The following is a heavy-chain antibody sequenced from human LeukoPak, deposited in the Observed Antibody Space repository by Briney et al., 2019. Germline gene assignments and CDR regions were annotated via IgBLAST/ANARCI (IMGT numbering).Heavy chain of an antibody. CDR2: INPSGGST. J-gene: IGHJ4*02. CDR1: GYTFTSYY. CDR3: ARVRITIFGVEKYYFDY. V-gene: IGHV1-46*01. Sequence: GASVKVSCKASGYTFTSYYMHWVRQAPGQGFEWMGIINPSGGSTSYAQKFQGRVTMTRDTSTSTVYMELSSLRSEDTAVYYCARVRITIFGVEKYYFDYWGQGTLVTVSS. D-gene: IGHD3-3*01.